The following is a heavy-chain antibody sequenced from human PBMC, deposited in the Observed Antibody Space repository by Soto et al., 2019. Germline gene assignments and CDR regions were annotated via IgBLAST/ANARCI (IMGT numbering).Heavy chain of an antibody. V-gene: IGHV3-23*01. J-gene: IGHJ4*02. Sequence: EVQLLESGGGLVQPGGSLRLSYAASGFTFSSYAMSWVRQAPGKGLEWVSAISGSGGSTYYADSVKGRFTISRDNSKNTLYLQMNSLRAEDTAVYYCAKVTSQPGDGDYWGQGTLVTVSS. CDR3: AKVTSQPGDGDY. CDR1: GFTFSSYA. D-gene: IGHD1-26*01. CDR2: ISGSGGST.